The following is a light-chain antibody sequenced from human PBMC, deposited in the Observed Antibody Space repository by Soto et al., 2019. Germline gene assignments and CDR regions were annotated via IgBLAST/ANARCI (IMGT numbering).Light chain of an antibody. J-gene: IGLJ1*01. Sequence: QSVLKQPPSGSGAPGQRGSISCTGSNSNIGSHYDVHWYQQLPGTAPKLLISGNSNRPSGVPDRFSGSKSGTSASLAITGLQAEDEADYYCQSFDDSLSGPYVFGTGTKVTVL. V-gene: IGLV1-40*01. CDR3: QSFDDSLSGPYV. CDR2: GNS. CDR1: NSNIGSHYD.